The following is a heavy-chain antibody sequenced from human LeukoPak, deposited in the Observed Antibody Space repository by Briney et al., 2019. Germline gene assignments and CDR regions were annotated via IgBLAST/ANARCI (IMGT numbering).Heavy chain of an antibody. CDR3: ARPNAAYYDILTGHRGSWYFDL. CDR1: GYSFSNFW. D-gene: IGHD3-9*01. V-gene: IGHV5-51*01. J-gene: IGHJ2*01. CDR2: IYPGDSDT. Sequence: GESLKISCKSSGYSFSNFWIGWVRQMPGKGLEWMAVIYPGDSDTRYSPSFQGQVTISAAKSISTAYLQWSSLKASDTAMYYCARPNAAYYDILTGHRGSWYFDLWGRGTLVTVSS.